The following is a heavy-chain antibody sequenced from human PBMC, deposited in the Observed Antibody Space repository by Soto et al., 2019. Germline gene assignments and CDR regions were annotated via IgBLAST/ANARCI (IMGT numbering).Heavy chain of an antibody. CDR2: IIPIFGTA. V-gene: IGHV1-69*01. D-gene: IGHD3-3*01. CDR1: GGTFSTYA. J-gene: IGHJ3*02. CDR3: AREIFGVIISGGRDAFDI. Sequence: QVQLVQSGAEVKKPGSSVKVSCKASGGTFSTYAISWVRQAPGHELEWMGGIIPIFGTAKYAQKFQGRVKSTTHESTSTAYMELSSLKSEDTAVYYCAREIFGVIISGGRDAFDIWGQVTMVTVSS.